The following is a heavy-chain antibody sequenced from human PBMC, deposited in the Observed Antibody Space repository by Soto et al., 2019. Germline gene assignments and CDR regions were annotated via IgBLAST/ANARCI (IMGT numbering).Heavy chain of an antibody. Sequence: PRLSCAASGFTFRSFTMNWVRQAPGKGLEWVSTISSNSAYIYYTDALRGRFTISRDNAKNSLHLQMNSLRAEDTAVYYCTRDASRDSSARGWFDPWGPGTLVTGSS. CDR2: ISSNSAYI. J-gene: IGHJ5*02. CDR3: TRDASRDSSARGWFDP. V-gene: IGHV3-21*01. CDR1: GFTFRSFT. D-gene: IGHD6-13*01.